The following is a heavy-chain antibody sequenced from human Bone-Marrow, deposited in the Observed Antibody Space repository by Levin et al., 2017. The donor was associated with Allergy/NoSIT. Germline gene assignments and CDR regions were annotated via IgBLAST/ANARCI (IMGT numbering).Heavy chain of an antibody. CDR3: ARVSNRGMECGTTRCYRGSFDY. J-gene: IGHJ4*02. CDR2: INSDGTST. Sequence: AGGSLRLSCVVSGFTFSRYWMHWVRQAPGKGLVWVARINSDGTSTICADSVKDRFTISRDNAKQPLYLQLDSLTAEDTAVYFCARVSNRGMECGTTRCYRGSFDYWGQGTLVTV. D-gene: IGHD2-15*01. V-gene: IGHV3-74*01. CDR1: GFTFSRYW.